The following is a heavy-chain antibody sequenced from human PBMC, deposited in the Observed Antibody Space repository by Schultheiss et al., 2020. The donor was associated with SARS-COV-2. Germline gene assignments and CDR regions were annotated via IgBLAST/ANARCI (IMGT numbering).Heavy chain of an antibody. CDR3: ARAAWAAAEFDY. V-gene: IGHV3-21*01. D-gene: IGHD6-13*01. CDR1: GFTVRSNA. J-gene: IGHJ4*02. CDR2: ISSSSSYI. Sequence: GGSLRLSCAASGFTVRSNAISWVRQAPGKGLEWVSSISSSSSYIYYADSVKGRFTISRDNAKNSLYLQMNSLRAEDTAVYYCARAAWAAAEFDYWGQGTLVTVSS.